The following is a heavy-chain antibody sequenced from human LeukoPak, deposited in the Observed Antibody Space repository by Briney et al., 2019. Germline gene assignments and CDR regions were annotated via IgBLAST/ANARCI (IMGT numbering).Heavy chain of an antibody. V-gene: IGHV4-34*01. D-gene: IGHD6-19*01. CDR1: GGSISSYY. CDR2: INHSGST. CDR3: ARRLKYSSGWYDGGARRPYYYYMDV. Sequence: ETLSLTCTVSGGSISSYYWSWIRQPPGKGLEWIGEINHSGSTNYNPSLKSRVTISVDTSKNQFSLKLSSVTAADTAVYYCARRLKYSSGWYDGGARRPYYYYMDVWGKGTTVTISS. J-gene: IGHJ6*03.